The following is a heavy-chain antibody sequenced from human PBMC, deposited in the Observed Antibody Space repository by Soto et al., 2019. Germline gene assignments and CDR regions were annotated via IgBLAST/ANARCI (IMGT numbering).Heavy chain of an antibody. Sequence: SENLSLTCAISVDSVSSNSAAWNWISQSPSRGLEWLGRTYYRSKWYNDYAVSVKSRITINPDTSKNQFSLQLNSVTPEDTAVYYCARDRGITSFGVVMLTNWFEPWGQGTLDSVSS. J-gene: IGHJ5*02. D-gene: IGHD3-3*01. CDR1: VDSVSSNSAA. V-gene: IGHV6-1*01. CDR3: ARDRGITSFGVVMLTNWFEP. CDR2: TYYRSKWYN.